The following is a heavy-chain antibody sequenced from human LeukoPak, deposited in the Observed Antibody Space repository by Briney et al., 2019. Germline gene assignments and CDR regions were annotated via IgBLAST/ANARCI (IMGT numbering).Heavy chain of an antibody. V-gene: IGHV4-39*07. D-gene: IGHD7-27*01. J-gene: IGHJ4*02. CDR2: IYYSGST. Sequence: PSETLSLTCTVSGGSISSSSYYWGWIRQPPGKGLEWIGSIYYSGSTYYNPSLKSRVTISADTSKNQFSLKLISVTAADTAVYYCAIRKLGNDYWGQGTLVTVSS. CDR3: AIRKLGNDY. CDR1: GGSISSSSYY.